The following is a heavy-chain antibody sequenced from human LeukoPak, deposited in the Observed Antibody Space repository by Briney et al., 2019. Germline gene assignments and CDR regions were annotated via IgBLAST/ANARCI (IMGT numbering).Heavy chain of an antibody. Sequence: GGSLRLSCAASGFTFSSYAMSWVRQAPGKGLEWVSAISGSGGSTYYADSVKGRFTISRDNSKNTLYLQMNSLTDEDTAVYYCARDVAGALDFWGQGTLLTVSS. V-gene: IGHV3-23*01. CDR1: GFTFSSYA. D-gene: IGHD6-19*01. J-gene: IGHJ4*02. CDR2: ISGSGGST. CDR3: ARDVAGALDF.